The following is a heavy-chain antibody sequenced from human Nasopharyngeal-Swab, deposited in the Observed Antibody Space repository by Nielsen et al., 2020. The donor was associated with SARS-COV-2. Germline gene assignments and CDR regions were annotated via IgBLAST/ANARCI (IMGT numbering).Heavy chain of an antibody. CDR2: SRHRGAGYTT. V-gene: IGHV3-72*01. Sequence: GESLKISCAAYGLDFKNIWMNWVRQAPGKGLEWVGRSRHRGAGYTTEYAASVNGRFTISRELSKNSVYLQMNSLKTEDTAVYYCARDATGSYDHWGQGTLVTVSS. J-gene: IGHJ5*02. CDR1: GLDFKNIW. CDR3: ARDATGSYDH. D-gene: IGHD1-26*01.